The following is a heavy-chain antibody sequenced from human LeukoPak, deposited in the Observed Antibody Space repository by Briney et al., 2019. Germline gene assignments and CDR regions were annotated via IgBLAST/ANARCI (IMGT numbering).Heavy chain of an antibody. CDR3: ARGAIAAAGPPYSNSLDY. V-gene: IGHV4-34*01. D-gene: IGHD6-13*01. CDR1: DGSFSGYY. Sequence: PSETLSLTCAVYDGSFSGYYWSWIRQPPGKGLEWIGEINQSGSTKYNPSLKSRVTISVDTSKNHFSLKLSSVTAADTAVYYCARGAIAAAGPPYSNSLDYWGQGTLVTVSS. J-gene: IGHJ4*02. CDR2: INQSGST.